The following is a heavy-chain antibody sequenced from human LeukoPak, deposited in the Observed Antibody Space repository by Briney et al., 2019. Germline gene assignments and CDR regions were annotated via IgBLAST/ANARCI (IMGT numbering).Heavy chain of an antibody. CDR2: IRYDGSNK. Sequence: GGSLRLSCTASGFAFRSHAMHWVRQAPGKGLEWVAFIRYDGSNKYYADSVKGRFTISRDNSKNTLYLQMNSLRAEDTAVYYCAKAYYGSGSYQYYFDYWGQGTLVTVSS. CDR1: GFAFRSHA. CDR3: AKAYYGSGSYQYYFDY. J-gene: IGHJ4*02. D-gene: IGHD3-10*01. V-gene: IGHV3-30*02.